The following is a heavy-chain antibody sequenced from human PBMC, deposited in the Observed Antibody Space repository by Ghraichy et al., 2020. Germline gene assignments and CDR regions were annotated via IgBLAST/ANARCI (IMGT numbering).Heavy chain of an antibody. CDR3: VRGSDYGNFDY. CDR1: GGSFSGYY. CDR2: INHSGST. D-gene: IGHD4-17*01. Sequence: SETLSLTCAVYGGSFSGYYWSWIRQPPGKGLEWIGEINHSGSTNYNPSLKSRVTISVDTSKNQFSLKLSSVTAADTAVYYCVRGSDYGNFDYWGQGTLVTVSS. J-gene: IGHJ4*02. V-gene: IGHV4-34*01.